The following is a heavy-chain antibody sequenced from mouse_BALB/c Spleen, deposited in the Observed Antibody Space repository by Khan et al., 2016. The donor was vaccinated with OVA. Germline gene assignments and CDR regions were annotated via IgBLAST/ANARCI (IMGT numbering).Heavy chain of an antibody. Sequence: QIQLVQSGPELKKPGETVRLSCKASGYTFTTAGMQWVQKMPGKGLKWIGWINTHSGVPKYAEDFKGRFAFSLETSANTANLQITNLKYEDTATYICERGGHAYYRDDGGAMDYWGQGTSVTVSS. CDR1: GYTFTTAG. D-gene: IGHD2-12*01. CDR2: INTHSGVP. J-gene: IGHJ4*01. V-gene: IGHV9-4*02. CDR3: ERGGHAYYRDDGGAMDY.